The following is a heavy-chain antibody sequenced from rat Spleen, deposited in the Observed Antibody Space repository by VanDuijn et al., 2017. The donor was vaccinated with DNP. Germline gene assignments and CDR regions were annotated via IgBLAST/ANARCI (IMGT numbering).Heavy chain of an antibody. V-gene: IGHV2-63*01. CDR3: TRDAYSGYSYAMDA. J-gene: IGHJ2*01. CDR1: GFSLTSYG. Sequence: QVQLKESGPGPVQPSETLSLTCTVSGFSLTSYGVNWVRQPPGKGLEWMGRMRYNGDTSYNSVFKSRLTISRDTSKNQLFLKMNSLQTDDTGTYYCTRDAYSGYSYAMDAWGQGVMVTVSS. CDR2: MRYNGDT. D-gene: IGHD1-7*01.